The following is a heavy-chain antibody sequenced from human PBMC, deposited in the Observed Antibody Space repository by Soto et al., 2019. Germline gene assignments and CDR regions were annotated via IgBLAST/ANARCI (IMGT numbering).Heavy chain of an antibody. CDR2: INAGNGNT. CDR3: AVQLLWFGELLSP. J-gene: IGHJ5*02. Sequence: ASVKVSCKASGYTFTSYAMHWVRQAPGQRLEWMGWINAGNGNTKYSQKFQGRVTITRDTSASTAYMELSSLRSEDTAVYYCAVQLLWFGELLSPWGQGTLVTVSS. D-gene: IGHD3-10*01. CDR1: GYTFTSYA. V-gene: IGHV1-3*01.